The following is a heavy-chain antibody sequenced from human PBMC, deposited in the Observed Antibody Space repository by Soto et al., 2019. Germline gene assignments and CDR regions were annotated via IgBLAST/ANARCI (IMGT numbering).Heavy chain of an antibody. D-gene: IGHD1-26*01. Sequence: QITLKESGPPLVKPTQTLTLTCTFSGFSLPTDGVGVTWIRQAPGKALEWLAVIYWDDTKTYSPSLRSRLTITKDTSKNQVALTMTDMDPVDAATYYCAHAYGGRSLYWGQGTLVTVSS. CDR2: IYWDDTK. V-gene: IGHV2-5*02. CDR3: AHAYGGRSLY. J-gene: IGHJ4*02. CDR1: GFSLPTDGVG.